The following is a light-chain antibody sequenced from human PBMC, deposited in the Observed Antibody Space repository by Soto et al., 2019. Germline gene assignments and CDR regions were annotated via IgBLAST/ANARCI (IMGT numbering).Light chain of an antibody. CDR2: EVS. Sequence: QSVLTQPASVSGSPGQSITISCTGTSSDVGSYNLVSWYQQHPGKAPKLMIYEVSKRPSGVSNRFSGSKSGNTASLTIPGLQVEDKANYYCCSYAGSSTSPYVFGTGPKVTVL. V-gene: IGLV2-23*02. J-gene: IGLJ1*01. CDR3: CSYAGSSTSPYV. CDR1: SSDVGSYNL.